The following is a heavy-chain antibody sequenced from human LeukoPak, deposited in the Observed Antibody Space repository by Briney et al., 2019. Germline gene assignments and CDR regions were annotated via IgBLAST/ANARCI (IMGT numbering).Heavy chain of an antibody. CDR2: MNPNSGNT. Sequence: ASVKVSCKASGYTLTSYDINWVRQATGQGLEWMGWMNPNSGNTGYAQKFQGRVTMTRNTSISTAYMELSSLRSEDTAVYYCARAPMEVVVPAADDYYYGMDVWGQGTTVTVSS. D-gene: IGHD2-2*01. CDR1: GYTLTSYD. J-gene: IGHJ6*02. CDR3: ARAPMEVVVPAADDYYYGMDV. V-gene: IGHV1-8*01.